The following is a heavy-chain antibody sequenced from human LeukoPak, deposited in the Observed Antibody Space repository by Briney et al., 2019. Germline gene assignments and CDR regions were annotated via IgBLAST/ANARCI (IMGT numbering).Heavy chain of an antibody. CDR3: VTTWGDY. CDR2: IKTDGTIT. D-gene: IGHD3-16*01. V-gene: IGHV3-74*01. Sequence: GGSLRLSCAVSGFTFSNHWMYWVRQVPGKGLVCVSAIKTDGTITNYADSVKGRFTISRDNAKNTLYLQMNGLRAEDAAIYYCVTTWGDYGGQGTLVTVSS. CDR1: GFTFSNHW. J-gene: IGHJ4*02.